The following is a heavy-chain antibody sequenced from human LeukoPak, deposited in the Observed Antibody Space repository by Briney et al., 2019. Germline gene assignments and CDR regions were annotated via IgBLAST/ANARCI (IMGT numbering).Heavy chain of an antibody. J-gene: IGHJ4*02. Sequence: PSETLSLTCTVSGGSISSYYWSWIRQPPGKGLEWIGSIYYSGSTHYNPSLKSRVTISVDTSKNQFSLKLSSVTAADTAVYYCARLSPRDLDYWGQGTLVTVSS. V-gene: IGHV4-39*01. CDR2: IYYSGST. CDR3: ARLSPRDLDY. CDR1: GGSISSYY.